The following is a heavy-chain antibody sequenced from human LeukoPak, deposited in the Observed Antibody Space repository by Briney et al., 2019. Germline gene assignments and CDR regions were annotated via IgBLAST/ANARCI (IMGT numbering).Heavy chain of an antibody. CDR2: IKSKTDGGTA. D-gene: IGHD2-21*02. CDR1: GFTFGHVW. V-gene: IGHV3-15*01. J-gene: IGHJ4*02. CDR3: ATESDWNFNF. Sequence: GGSLRLSCAASGFTFGHVWMSWVRHAPGKGLEWVARIKSKTDGGTADHAASLKGRFTISRDDSKDTLYLQMNSLKTEDTAVYYCATESDWNFNFWGQGTLVTVAS.